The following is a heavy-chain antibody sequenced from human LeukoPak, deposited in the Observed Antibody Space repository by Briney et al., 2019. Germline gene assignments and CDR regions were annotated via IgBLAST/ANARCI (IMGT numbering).Heavy chain of an antibody. CDR1: GGSVSSNSYY. J-gene: IGHJ4*02. CDR2: IYYSGST. V-gene: IGHV4-39*07. D-gene: IGHD2-15*01. Sequence: SETLSLTCTVSGGSVSSNSYYWGWIRQPPGKGLEWIGSIYYSGSTYYNPSLKSRVTISVDTSKNQFSLKLSSVTAADTALYFCASGWYYFDFWGQGALVTVSS. CDR3: ASGWYYFDF.